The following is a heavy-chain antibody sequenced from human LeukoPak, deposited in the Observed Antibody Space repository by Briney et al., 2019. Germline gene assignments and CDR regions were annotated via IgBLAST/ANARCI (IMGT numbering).Heavy chain of an antibody. D-gene: IGHD3-10*01. V-gene: IGHV4-39*01. Sequence: SETLSLTCTVSGDSISSSSYSWDWIRQPPGKGLEWIGTIYYSGNTYYNPSLKSRITISVDTSKNQFSLKLSSVTAADTAVYYCARHRNSYCYGSGSFDPWGQGTLVTVSS. J-gene: IGHJ5*02. CDR3: ARHRNSYCYGSGSFDP. CDR1: GDSISSSSYS. CDR2: IYYSGNT.